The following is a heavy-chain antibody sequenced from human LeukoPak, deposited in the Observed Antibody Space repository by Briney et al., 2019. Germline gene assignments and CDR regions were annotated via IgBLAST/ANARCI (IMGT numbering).Heavy chain of an antibody. CDR1: GFTFSSYS. CDR2: IRSKAYGGTT. Sequence: GGSLRLSCAASGFTFSSYSMNWVRQAPGKGLGWVGFIRSKAYGGTTEYAASVKGRFTISRDDSKSIAYLQMNSLKTEDTAVYYCTRDTYYYDSSIPGYWGQGTLVTVSS. D-gene: IGHD3-22*01. CDR3: TRDTYYYDSSIPGY. J-gene: IGHJ4*02. V-gene: IGHV3-49*04.